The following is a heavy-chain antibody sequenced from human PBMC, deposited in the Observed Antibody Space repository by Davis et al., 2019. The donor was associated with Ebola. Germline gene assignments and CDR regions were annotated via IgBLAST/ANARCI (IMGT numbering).Heavy chain of an antibody. Sequence: GESLKISCKGSGYSFTSYWIGWVRQMPGKGLEWMGITYPGDSDTRYSPSVQGHVTISADKSISTAYLQWSSLKASDTAMYYCATSPGIYCSSTSCYGMDVWGKGTTVTVSS. V-gene: IGHV5-51*01. CDR1: GYSFTSYW. CDR3: ATSPGIYCSSTSCYGMDV. CDR2: TYPGDSDT. J-gene: IGHJ6*04. D-gene: IGHD2-2*01.